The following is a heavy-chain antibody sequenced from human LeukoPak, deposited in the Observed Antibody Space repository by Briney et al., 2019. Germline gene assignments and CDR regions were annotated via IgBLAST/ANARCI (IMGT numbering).Heavy chain of an antibody. CDR1: GFTFSSYA. CDR2: ISYDGSNK. Sequence: GGSLRLSCAASGFTFSSYAMHWVRQAPGKGLEWVAVISYDGSNKYYADSVKGRFTISRDNSKNKLYLQMNSLIAEDTAVYYCARQWRYSSGGLDYWGQGTLVTVSS. CDR3: ARQWRYSSGGLDY. J-gene: IGHJ4*02. V-gene: IGHV3-30-3*01. D-gene: IGHD6-19*01.